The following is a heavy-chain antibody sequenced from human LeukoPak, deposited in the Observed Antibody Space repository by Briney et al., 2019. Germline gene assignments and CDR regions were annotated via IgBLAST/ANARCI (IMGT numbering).Heavy chain of an antibody. J-gene: IGHJ4*02. D-gene: IGHD4-17*01. CDR2: IYSGGNT. V-gene: IGHV3-53*01. Sequence: GGSLRLSCAASGFTVSSNYMSWVRQAPGKGLEWVSVIYSGGNTYYADSVKGRFTISRDNSKNTLYLQMNSLRAEDTAVYYCARFTEVSGAVTDFDYWGQGTLVTVSS. CDR3: ARFTEVSGAVTDFDY. CDR1: GFTVSSNY.